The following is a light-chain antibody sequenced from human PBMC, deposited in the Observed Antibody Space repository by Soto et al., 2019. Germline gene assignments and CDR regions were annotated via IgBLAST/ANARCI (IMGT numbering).Light chain of an antibody. V-gene: IGLV2-8*01. Sequence: QSALTQPPSASGSPGQSVTISCTGTSSDVGGYNYVSWYQQHPGKAPKLMIYEVSKRPSGVPDRFSGSKSGNTASLTVSGLRAEDEADYDCSSYAGSNNWVVFGGGTKLTVL. CDR1: SSDVGGYNY. J-gene: IGLJ2*01. CDR3: SSYAGSNNWVV. CDR2: EVS.